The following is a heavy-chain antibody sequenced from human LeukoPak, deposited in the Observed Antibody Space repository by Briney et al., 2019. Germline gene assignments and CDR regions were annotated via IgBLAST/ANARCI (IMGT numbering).Heavy chain of an antibody. J-gene: IGHJ3*02. CDR3: ARDSSPVVAASGDAFDI. CDR2: IGSSATI. V-gene: IGHV3-69-1*01. CDR1: GFTFSNYN. Sequence: GGSLRLSCAASGFTFSNYNMNWVRQAPGKGPEWISFIGSSATIYYADSVKGRFTISRDNAKNSLYLQMNSLRAEDTAVYYCARDSSPVVAASGDAFDIWGQGTMVTVSS. D-gene: IGHD2-15*01.